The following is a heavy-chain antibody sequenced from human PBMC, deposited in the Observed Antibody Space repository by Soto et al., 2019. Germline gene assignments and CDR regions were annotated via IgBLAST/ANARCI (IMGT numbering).Heavy chain of an antibody. CDR1: GGSISSGGYS. V-gene: IGHV4-30-2*01. Sequence: TLSLTCAVSGGSISSGGYSGSCLRHPPGKGVEWIGYIYHVGSTSYTPPLKSRATISVDRPKTQFSLKLSSVPAADTAVYYCARGPPVNLDYWGKGPLVTVPP. J-gene: IGHJ4*02. CDR3: ARGPPVNLDY. CDR2: IYHVGST.